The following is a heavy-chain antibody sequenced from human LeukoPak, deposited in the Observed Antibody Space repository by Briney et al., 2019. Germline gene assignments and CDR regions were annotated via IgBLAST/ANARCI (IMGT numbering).Heavy chain of an antibody. V-gene: IGHV3-30*02. CDR1: GFTFSAYS. J-gene: IGHJ4*02. Sequence: PGGSLRLSCAASGFTFSAYSMHWVRQAPGKGLEWVAFIGSDGTYKYYVDSVKGRFTISRDNSKNTLYLQMNSLRAEDTSLYYCARDPGTGASAGTFDYWGQGTLVTVSS. D-gene: IGHD6-13*01. CDR3: ARDPGTGASAGTFDY. CDR2: IGSDGTYK.